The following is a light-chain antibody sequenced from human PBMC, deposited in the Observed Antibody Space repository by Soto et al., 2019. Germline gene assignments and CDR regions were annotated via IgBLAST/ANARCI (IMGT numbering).Light chain of an antibody. V-gene: IGLV1-44*01. CDR1: SSNIGSNT. Sequence: QSVLTQPPSASGTPGQRVTISCSGSSSNIGSNTVNWYQQLPGTAPKLLIYSNNQRPSGVPDRFSGSKSGTSASLATSALQSEDEADYYCAAWDDSLNGVVFGGGTKLTVL. CDR3: AAWDDSLNGVV. J-gene: IGLJ2*01. CDR2: SNN.